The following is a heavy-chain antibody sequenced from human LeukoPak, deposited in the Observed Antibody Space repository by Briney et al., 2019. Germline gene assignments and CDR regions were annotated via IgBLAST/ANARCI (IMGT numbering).Heavy chain of an antibody. V-gene: IGHV3-30*18. D-gene: IGHD4-23*01. Sequence: GGSLRLSCAASGFTFSNYGMQWVRQAPGKGLEWVAVISYDGKNKYYADSVKDRLTISRDGSTNTLYLQMNSLRIEDTAVYYCAKDGVRWELEGWGQGTLVTVSS. CDR1: GFTFSNYG. CDR3: AKDGVRWELEG. CDR2: ISYDGKNK. J-gene: IGHJ4*02.